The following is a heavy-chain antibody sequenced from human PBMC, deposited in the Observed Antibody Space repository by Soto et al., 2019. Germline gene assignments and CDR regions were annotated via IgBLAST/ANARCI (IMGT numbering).Heavy chain of an antibody. CDR1: GGSISSGGYY. V-gene: IGHV4-31*03. CDR3: ARDLDRTVIGWFDP. CDR2: IYYSGST. J-gene: IGHJ5*02. Sequence: SETLSLTCTVSGGSISSGGYYWSWIRQHPGKGLEWIGYIYYSGSTYYNPSLKSRVTISVDTSKNQFSLKLSSVTAADTAVYYCARDLDRTVIGWFDPWGQGTLVTVSS. D-gene: IGHD4-4*01.